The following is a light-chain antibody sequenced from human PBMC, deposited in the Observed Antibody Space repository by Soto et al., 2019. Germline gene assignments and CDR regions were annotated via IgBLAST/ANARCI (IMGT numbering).Light chain of an antibody. J-gene: IGKJ4*01. V-gene: IGKV3-20*01. CDR1: QSVSSSY. Sequence: EIVLTQSPGTLSLSPGERATLSCRASQSVSSSYLAWYQQKPGQAPRLLIYGASSRATGIPDRFSGSGSGTDFTLTISRLEPEDFAVYYCQHHGSLLTFVGGTKVDIK. CDR2: GAS. CDR3: QHHGSLLT.